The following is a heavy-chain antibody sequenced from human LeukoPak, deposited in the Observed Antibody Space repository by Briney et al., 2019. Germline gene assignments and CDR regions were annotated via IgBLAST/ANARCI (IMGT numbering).Heavy chain of an antibody. CDR3: ARSWVEMATIGVVDY. CDR1: GFTFSSYS. D-gene: IGHD5-24*01. CDR2: ISSSGSTI. V-gene: IGHV3-48*04. Sequence: GGSLRLSCAASGFTFSSYSMNWVRQAPGKGLEWVLYISSSGSTIYYADSAKGRFTISRDNAKNSLYLQMNSLRAEDTAVYYCARSWVEMATIGVVDYWGQGTLVTVSS. J-gene: IGHJ4*02.